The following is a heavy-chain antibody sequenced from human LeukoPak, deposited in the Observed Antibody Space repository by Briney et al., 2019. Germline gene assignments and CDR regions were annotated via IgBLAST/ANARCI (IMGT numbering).Heavy chain of an antibody. CDR1: GFTFXSYS. Sequence: PGGSLRLSCAASGFTFXSYSMNRVRQAPGXXLEWVSAISGSGGSTYYADSVKGRFTISRDNSKNTLYLQMNSLRAEDTAVYYCAKGGYYYVGHDAFDIWGQGTMVTVSS. J-gene: IGHJ3*02. CDR3: AKGGYYYVGHDAFDI. V-gene: IGHV3-23*01. D-gene: IGHD3-10*02. CDR2: ISGSGGST.